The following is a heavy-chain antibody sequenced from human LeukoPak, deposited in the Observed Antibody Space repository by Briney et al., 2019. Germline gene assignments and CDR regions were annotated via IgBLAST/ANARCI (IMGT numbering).Heavy chain of an antibody. CDR3: AGRALVAGPLLNWFDP. CDR2: IIPIFGTA. J-gene: IGHJ5*02. CDR1: GGTFSSYA. D-gene: IGHD6-19*01. V-gene: IGHV1-69*01. Sequence: GSSVKVSCKASGGTFSSYAISWVRQAPGQGLEWMGGIIPIFGTANYAQKFQGRVTITADESTSTAYMELSSLRSEDTAVYYCAGRALVAGPLLNWFDPWGQGTLVTVSS.